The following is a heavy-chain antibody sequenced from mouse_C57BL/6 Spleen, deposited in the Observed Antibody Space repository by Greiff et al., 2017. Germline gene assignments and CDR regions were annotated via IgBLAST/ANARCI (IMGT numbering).Heavy chain of an antibody. D-gene: IGHD2-3*01. V-gene: IGHV1-4*01. CDR1: GYTFTSYT. Sequence: VKLMESGAELARPGASVKMSCKASGYTFTSYTMHWVKQRPGQGLEWIGYINPSSGYTKYNQKFKDKATLTADKSSSTAYMQLSSLTSEDSAVYYCARKIYDGYLDYWGQGTTLTVSS. J-gene: IGHJ2*01. CDR3: ARKIYDGYLDY. CDR2: INPSSGYT.